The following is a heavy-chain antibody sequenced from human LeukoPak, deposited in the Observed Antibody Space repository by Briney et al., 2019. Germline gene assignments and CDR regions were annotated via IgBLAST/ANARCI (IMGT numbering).Heavy chain of an antibody. Sequence: GGSLRLSCAASGFTFSSYGMNWVRQAPGKGLEWVAIIWYDGSNKYYADSVKGRFTISRDNSKNTLYLQMNSLRAKDTAVYYCTGGGLVRGVTHWFDPWGQGTLVTVSS. J-gene: IGHJ5*02. CDR3: TGGGLVRGVTHWFDP. V-gene: IGHV3-33*01. CDR1: GFTFSSYG. D-gene: IGHD3-10*01. CDR2: IWYDGSNK.